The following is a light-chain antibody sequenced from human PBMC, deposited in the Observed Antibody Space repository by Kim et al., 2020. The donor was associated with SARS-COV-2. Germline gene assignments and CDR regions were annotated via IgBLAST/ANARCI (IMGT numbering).Light chain of an antibody. Sequence: DIQMTQSPSSLSASVGDRVTITCQASQDISNYLNWYQQKPGKAPKLLIYDASNLETGVPSRFSGSGSGTDFTFTISSLQPEDIATYYCQQYESSTFGGGTKVDIK. J-gene: IGKJ4*01. V-gene: IGKV1-33*01. CDR3: QQYESST. CDR1: QDISNY. CDR2: DAS.